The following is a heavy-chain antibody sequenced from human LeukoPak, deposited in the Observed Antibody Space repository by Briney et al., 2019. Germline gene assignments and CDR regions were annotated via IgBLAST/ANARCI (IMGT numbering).Heavy chain of an antibody. J-gene: IGHJ4*02. CDR3: ATRSDYAGYY. D-gene: IGHD4-17*01. Sequence: TSETLSLTCAVYGGSFSDYSWSWIRQPPGKGLEWIGEINHSGGTNHNPSLMSRVIMSVDTSKNQFSLKLSSVTAADTAVYYCATRSDYAGYYWGQGTLVTVSS. CDR1: GGSFSDYS. CDR2: INHSGGT. V-gene: IGHV4-34*01.